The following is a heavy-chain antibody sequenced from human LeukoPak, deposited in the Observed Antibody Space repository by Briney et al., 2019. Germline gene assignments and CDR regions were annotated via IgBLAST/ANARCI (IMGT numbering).Heavy chain of an antibody. CDR3: ARALLTSYYYGMDV. Sequence: GGSLRLSCAASGFTFSSYAMHWVRQAPGKGLEWVAVISYDGSNKYNADSVEGRFTISRDNSKNTLYLQMNSLRAEDTAVYYCARALLTSYYYGMDVWGQGTTVTVSS. CDR1: GFTFSSYA. D-gene: IGHD2-8*01. V-gene: IGHV3-30-3*01. J-gene: IGHJ6*02. CDR2: ISYDGSNK.